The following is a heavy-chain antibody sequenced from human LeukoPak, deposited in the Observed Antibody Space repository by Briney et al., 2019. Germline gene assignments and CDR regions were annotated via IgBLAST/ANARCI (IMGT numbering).Heavy chain of an antibody. D-gene: IGHD1-1*01. V-gene: IGHV3-21*04. CDR2: ISSISRYI. CDR1: GFTFSSYS. Sequence: PGGSLGLSCAASGFTFSSYSMNWVRQAPGKGLEWVSSISSISRYIYYADSVKGRFTISRDNFKNTLYLQMISLTADDTAVYFCAKDTGTTTIGWFDPWGQGTQVTVSS. CDR3: AKDTGTTTIGWFDP. J-gene: IGHJ5*02.